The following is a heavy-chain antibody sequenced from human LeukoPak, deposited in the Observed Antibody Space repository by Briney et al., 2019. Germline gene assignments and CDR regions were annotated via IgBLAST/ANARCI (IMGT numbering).Heavy chain of an antibody. J-gene: IGHJ3*02. CDR1: GFTFSSYE. D-gene: IGHD3-22*01. V-gene: IGHV3-48*03. Sequence: PGGSLRLSCAASGFTFSSYEMNWVRQAPGKGLEWVSYISSSGSTIYYADSVKGRFTLSRDNAKNSLYLQMNSLRAEDTAVYYCARDKSTMIVVVPDAFDIWGQGTMVTVSS. CDR3: ARDKSTMIVVVPDAFDI. CDR2: ISSSGSTI.